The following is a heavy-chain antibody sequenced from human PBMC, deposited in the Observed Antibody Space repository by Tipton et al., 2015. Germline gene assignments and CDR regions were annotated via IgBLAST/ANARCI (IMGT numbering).Heavy chain of an antibody. J-gene: IGHJ4*02. CDR3: ARVPFDYFDY. Sequence: TLSLTCTVSGDSISSGGYYWRWSRQHPGKGLEWLGYSYYSGSTYYNPSLKSRLTISVDMSKNQFSLKLSSVTAADTAVYYCARVPFDYFDYWGQGILVTVSS. CDR1: GDSISSGGYY. CDR2: SYYSGST. V-gene: IGHV4-31*03.